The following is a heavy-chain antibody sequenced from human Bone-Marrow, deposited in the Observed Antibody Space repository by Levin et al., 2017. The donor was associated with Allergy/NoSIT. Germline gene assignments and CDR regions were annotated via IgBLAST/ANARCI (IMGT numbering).Heavy chain of an antibody. J-gene: IGHJ6*02. CDR3: ARNYGEYVDYYGMDV. Sequence: PSETLSLTCTVSGGSISSGGSYWNWIREHPGKGLEWIGYYYSGNTYYNPSLKSRVSISVDTSKNQFSLKVSSVTAAATAVYYCARNYGEYVDYYGMDVWGQGTTVTVSS. V-gene: IGHV4-31*03. CDR2: YYSGNT. D-gene: IGHD4-17*01. CDR1: GGSISSGGSY.